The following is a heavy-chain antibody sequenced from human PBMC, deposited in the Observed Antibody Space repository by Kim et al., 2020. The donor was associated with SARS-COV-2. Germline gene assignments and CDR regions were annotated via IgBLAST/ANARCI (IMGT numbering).Heavy chain of an antibody. CDR3: ASSRIGESDYFDY. J-gene: IGHJ4*02. V-gene: IGHV5-51*01. Sequence: YSPAFQGQVTISADKSISTAYLQWSSLKASDTAMYYCASSRIGESDYFDYWGQGTLVTVSS. D-gene: IGHD3-10*01.